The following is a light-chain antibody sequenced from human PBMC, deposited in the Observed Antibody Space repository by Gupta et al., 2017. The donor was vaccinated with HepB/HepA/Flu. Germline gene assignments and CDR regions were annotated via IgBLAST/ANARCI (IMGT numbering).Light chain of an antibody. CDR1: SSNIGGNT. CDR3: AAWDGSLKGWM. CDR2: INN. Sequence: QSVLTQPPSASGTPGQRVTISCSGSSSNIGGNTVNWYQQLPGTAPKLLIYINNQRPSGVPDRFSGSKSGTSASLAISGLQSEDEADYYCAAWDGSLKGWMFGGGTKLTVL. V-gene: IGLV1-44*01. J-gene: IGLJ3*02.